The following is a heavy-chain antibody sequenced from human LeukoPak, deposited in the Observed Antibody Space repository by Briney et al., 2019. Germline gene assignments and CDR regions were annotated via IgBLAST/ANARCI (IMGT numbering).Heavy chain of an antibody. Sequence: GGSLRLSCAASGFTFSTYGMHWVRQAPGKGLEWGSLIYSGGSTSYADSVKGRFTFSRDNSKNTLYLQMNSLRAEDTAVYYCARDRVNWNDVGGLFDYWGQGTLVTVSS. V-gene: IGHV3-53*01. CDR2: IYSGGST. CDR3: ARDRVNWNDVGGLFDY. D-gene: IGHD1-1*01. J-gene: IGHJ4*02. CDR1: GFTFSTYG.